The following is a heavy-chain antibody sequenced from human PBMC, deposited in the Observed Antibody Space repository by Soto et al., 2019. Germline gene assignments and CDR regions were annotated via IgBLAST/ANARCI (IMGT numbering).Heavy chain of an antibody. CDR2: INSDGSST. CDR1: GVPFSSYW. Sequence: PGGSLRLCCAASGVPFSSYWMHWVRQAPGKGLVWVSRINSDGSSTSYADSVKGRFTISRDNAKNTLYLQMNSLRAEDTAVYYCARDPLYCSGGSCYGINDAFDIWGQGTMVTVSS. J-gene: IGHJ3*02. V-gene: IGHV3-74*01. CDR3: ARDPLYCSGGSCYGINDAFDI. D-gene: IGHD2-15*01.